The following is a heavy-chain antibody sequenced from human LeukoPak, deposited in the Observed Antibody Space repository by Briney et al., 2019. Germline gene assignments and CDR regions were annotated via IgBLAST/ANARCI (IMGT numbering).Heavy chain of an antibody. CDR3: ARDLDPYYFDY. J-gene: IGHJ4*02. D-gene: IGHD3-9*01. V-gene: IGHV3-7*01. CDR1: GFTFSSYW. Sequence: GGSLRLSCAASGFTFSSYWMSWVRQAPGKGLEWVANIKQDGSEKYYVDSVKGRLTISRDNAKNSLYLQMNSLRAEDTAVYYCARDLDPYYFDYWGQGTLVTVSS. CDR2: IKQDGSEK.